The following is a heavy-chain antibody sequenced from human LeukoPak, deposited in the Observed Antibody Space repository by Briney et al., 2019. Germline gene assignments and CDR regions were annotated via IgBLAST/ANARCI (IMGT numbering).Heavy chain of an antibody. CDR1: GYTFTSYD. CDR3: ARGGLWSYYYYGMDV. V-gene: IGHV1-8*01. CDR2: MNPNRGNT. J-gene: IGHJ6*02. D-gene: IGHD2-8*02. Sequence: ASVKVSCKASGYTFTSYDINWVRQAPGQGLEWMGWMNPNRGNTGYAQKFQGRVTMTRNTSISTAYMELSSLRSEDTAVYYCARGGLWSYYYYGMDVWGQGTTVTVSS.